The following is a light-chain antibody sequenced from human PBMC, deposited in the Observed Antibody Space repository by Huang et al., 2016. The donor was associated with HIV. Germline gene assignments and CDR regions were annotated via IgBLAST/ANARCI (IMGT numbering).Light chain of an antibody. CDR2: GAS. J-gene: IGKJ2*01. CDR1: QSVSSN. V-gene: IGKV3-15*01. Sequence: EIVLTQSPATLSVSPGERATLSCRASQSVSSNLAWLQQKPGQAPRLLIYGASTRATGIPARFMGTGSGTAFTLTISSLQSEDFAVYFCQQYNDWYTFGQGTKLEI. CDR3: QQYNDWYT.